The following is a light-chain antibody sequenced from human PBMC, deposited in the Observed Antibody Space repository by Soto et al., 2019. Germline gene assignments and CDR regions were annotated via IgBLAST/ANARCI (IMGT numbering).Light chain of an antibody. J-gene: IGKJ1*01. CDR3: QQYNNWRPWT. Sequence: EILMTQSPATLSVSPGERATLSCRASQSVSSNLAWYQQKPGQAPRLLIYGASTRATGIPARFSGSGSGTEFTLTISSLQSEDFAVYYCQQYNNWRPWTFGQGTKVEIK. CDR2: GAS. CDR1: QSVSSN. V-gene: IGKV3-15*01.